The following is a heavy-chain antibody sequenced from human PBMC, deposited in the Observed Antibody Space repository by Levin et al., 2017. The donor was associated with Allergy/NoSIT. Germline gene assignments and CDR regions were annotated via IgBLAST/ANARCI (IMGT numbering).Heavy chain of an antibody. CDR1: GFTFSSYD. V-gene: IGHV3-13*01. J-gene: IGHJ6*02. D-gene: IGHD3-10*01. CDR2: IGTAGDT. Sequence: GGSLRLSCAASGFTFSSYDMHWVRQATGKGLEWVSAIGTAGDTYYPGSVKGRFTISRENAKNSLYLQMNSLRAGDTAVYYCARLYYGSGSYGMDVWGQGTTVTVSS. CDR3: ARLYYGSGSYGMDV.